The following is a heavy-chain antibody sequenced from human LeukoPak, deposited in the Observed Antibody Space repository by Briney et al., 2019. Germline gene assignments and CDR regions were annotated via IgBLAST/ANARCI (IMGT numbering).Heavy chain of an antibody. CDR1: GFTFSSYG. J-gene: IGHJ4*02. Sequence: GGSLRLSCAASGFTFSSYGMSWVRQAPGKGLEWVSAISGSGGSTYYADSVKGRFTISRDNSKNTLYLQMSSLRAEDTAVYYCAKENYYDSSGYDYWGQGTLVTVSS. CDR2: ISGSGGST. D-gene: IGHD3-22*01. V-gene: IGHV3-23*01. CDR3: AKENYYDSSGYDY.